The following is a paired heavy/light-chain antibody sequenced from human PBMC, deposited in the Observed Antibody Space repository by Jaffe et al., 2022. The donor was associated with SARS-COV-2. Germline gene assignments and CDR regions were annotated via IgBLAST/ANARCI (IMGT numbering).Heavy chain of an antibody. V-gene: IGHV3-30*04. CDR1: GFTFSSYA. J-gene: IGHJ6*03. CDR3: ARDGKYSSGPGPGYYYYMDV. D-gene: IGHD6-19*01. CDR2: ISYDGSNK. Sequence: QVQLVESGGGVVQPGRSLRLSCAASGFTFSSYAMHWVRQAPGKGLEWVAVISYDGSNKYYADSVKGRFTISRDNSKNTLYLQMNSLRAEDTAVYYCARDGKYSSGPGPGYYYYMDVWGKGTTVTVSS.
Light chain of an antibody. CDR2: DVS. J-gene: IGLJ2*01. V-gene: IGLV2-14*01. Sequence: QSALTQPASVSGSPGQSITISCTGTSSDVGGYNYVSWYQQHPGKAPKLMIYDVSNRPSGVSNRFSGSKSGNTASLTISGLQAEDEADYYCSSYASSRDVVFGGGTKLTVL. CDR1: SSDVGGYNY. CDR3: SSYASSRDVV.